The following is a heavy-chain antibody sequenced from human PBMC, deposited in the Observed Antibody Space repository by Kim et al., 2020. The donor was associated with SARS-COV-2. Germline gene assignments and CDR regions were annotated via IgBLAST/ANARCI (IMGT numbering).Heavy chain of an antibody. CDR3: ARGFEKLAPDY. J-gene: IGHJ4*02. Sequence: SETLSLTCSVSDASLSSADYFWTWIRQRPGKGLEWIGYIFHSGSTYQNPSLKSRVTVSADMSKRQVSLQLASVTAADTAVYYCARGFEKLAPDYWGRGILVTVSS. CDR1: DASLSSADYF. D-gene: IGHD3-10*01. CDR2: IFHSGST. V-gene: IGHV4-31*03.